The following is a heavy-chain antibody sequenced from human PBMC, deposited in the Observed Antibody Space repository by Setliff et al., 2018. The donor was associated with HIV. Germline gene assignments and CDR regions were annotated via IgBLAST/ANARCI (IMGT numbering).Heavy chain of an antibody. V-gene: IGHV3-33*01. J-gene: IGHJ4*02. D-gene: IGHD1-26*01. CDR2: IWYDGSNK. CDR1: GFTFSSYG. CDR3: ARDPPGGSYPYYFDY. Sequence: GESLKISCAASGFTFSSYGMHWVRQAPGKGLEWVAVIWYDGSNKYYADSVKGRFTISRDNSKNTLYPQMNSLRAEDTAVYYCARDPPGGSYPYYFDYWGQGTLVTVSS.